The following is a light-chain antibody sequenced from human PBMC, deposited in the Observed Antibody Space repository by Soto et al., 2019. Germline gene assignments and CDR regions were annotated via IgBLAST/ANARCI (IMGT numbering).Light chain of an antibody. CDR2: GTS. Sequence: EIVLTQSPGTLSLSPGERATLSCRASQSVSSIYLAWYQQRPGQPPRLLIYGTSSRATGIPDRFSGSGSGTDFTLTISRLEPEDSAVYYCQQYGSSPWTFGQGTKVEIK. CDR1: QSVSSIY. J-gene: IGKJ1*01. V-gene: IGKV3-20*01. CDR3: QQYGSSPWT.